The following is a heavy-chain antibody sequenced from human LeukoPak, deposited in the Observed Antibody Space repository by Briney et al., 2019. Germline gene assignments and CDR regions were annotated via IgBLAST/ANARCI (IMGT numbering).Heavy chain of an antibody. V-gene: IGHV4-39*01. Sequence: SETLSLTCTVSGGSISSSSYYWGWIRQPPGKGLEWIGSIYYSGSTYYNPSLRRRVTISVDTSKNQFSLKLSSVTAADTAVYYCARVITYYYDSSGYNSPYYYYYYMDVWGKGTTVTISS. CDR1: GGSISSSSYY. CDR2: IYYSGST. D-gene: IGHD3-22*01. CDR3: ARVITYYYDSSGYNSPYYYYYYMDV. J-gene: IGHJ6*03.